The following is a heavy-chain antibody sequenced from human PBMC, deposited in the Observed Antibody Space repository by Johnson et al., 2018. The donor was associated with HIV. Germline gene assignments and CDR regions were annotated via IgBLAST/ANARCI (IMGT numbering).Heavy chain of an antibody. CDR2: IWYDGSNE. CDR1: GFIFSTYG. J-gene: IGHJ3*02. D-gene: IGHD3-16*01. CDR3: AKGGWGGENSDHYAFDI. V-gene: IGHV3-33*06. Sequence: QMQLVESGGGLVQPGGSLRLSCAASGFIFSTYGMHWVRQAPGKGLEWVAVIWYDGSNEHYADSVKGRFTISRDNSKNTLYLQMNSLRAEDTAVYYCAKGGWGGENSDHYAFDIWGQGTMVIVSS.